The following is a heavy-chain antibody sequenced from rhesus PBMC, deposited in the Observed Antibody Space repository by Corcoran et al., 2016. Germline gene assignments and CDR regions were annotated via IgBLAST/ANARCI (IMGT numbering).Heavy chain of an antibody. CDR3: ARAALQFLDWLAYGLDS. J-gene: IGHJ6*01. CDR1: GFTFSSYV. V-gene: IGHV3-54*02. CDR2: ISYDGNKK. D-gene: IGHD3-3*01. Sequence: EVQLVESGGGLVQPGGSLRLSCAASGFTFSSYVMHWVRQAPGKGLEWVAFISYDGNKKDYADSVKDRFTISRDNSKNMLYLQMNNLKLEDTAVYYCARAALQFLDWLAYGLDSWGQGVVVTVSS.